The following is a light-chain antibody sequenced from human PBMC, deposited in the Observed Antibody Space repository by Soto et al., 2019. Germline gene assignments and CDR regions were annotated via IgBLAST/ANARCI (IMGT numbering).Light chain of an antibody. J-gene: IGKJ3*01. CDR2: ATS. Sequence: DIQMTQSPSSLSASVGDRVTITCRASQSISNFLNWYQQKPGEAPRLLIYATSHLQSGVPSRFSGGGSGTEFTLTISSVQPEDFATYYCQQSYTSPPGFSFGPGTKVDIK. CDR1: QSISNF. V-gene: IGKV1-39*01. CDR3: QQSYTSPPGFS.